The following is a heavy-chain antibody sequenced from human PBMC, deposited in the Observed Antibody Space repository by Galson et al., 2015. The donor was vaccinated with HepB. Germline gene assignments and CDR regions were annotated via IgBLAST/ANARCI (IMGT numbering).Heavy chain of an antibody. CDR1: GFTVSSNY. CDR3: ARAILSLRIAVAGPVYGMDV. D-gene: IGHD6-19*01. Sequence: CAASGFTVSSNYMSWVRQAPGQGLEWVSVIYSGGSTYYADSVKGRFTISRDNSKNTLYLQMNSLRAEDTAVYYCARAILSLRIAVAGPVYGMDVWGQGTTVTVSS. CDR2: IYSGGST. J-gene: IGHJ6*02. V-gene: IGHV3-66*01.